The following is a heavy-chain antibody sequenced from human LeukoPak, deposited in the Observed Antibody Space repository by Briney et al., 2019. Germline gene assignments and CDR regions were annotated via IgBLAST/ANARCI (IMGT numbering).Heavy chain of an antibody. Sequence: PGGSLRLSCAASGFSIISTYLSWVRQAPGKGLEWVSVIYSGGSTYYADSVKGRFTISRDNSKNTVFLQMNSLGAEDTAVYFCAKDKYCSGGSCFSADWGQGTLVTVSS. J-gene: IGHJ4*02. V-gene: IGHV3-66*01. CDR3: AKDKYCSGGSCFSAD. CDR1: GFSIISTY. CDR2: IYSGGST. D-gene: IGHD2-15*01.